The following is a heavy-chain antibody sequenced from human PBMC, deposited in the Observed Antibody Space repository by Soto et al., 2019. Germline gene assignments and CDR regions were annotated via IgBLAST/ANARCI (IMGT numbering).Heavy chain of an antibody. D-gene: IGHD4-17*01. CDR3: ARDYGDYGYYGMDV. J-gene: IGHJ6*02. Sequence: QVQLVQSGAEVKKPGASVKVSCKASGYTFPSYDINWVRQATGQGLEWMGWMNPNSGNTGYAQKYQGRVTMTRNTSISTAYMELSSLRSEDTAVYYGARDYGDYGYYGMDVWGRGTTVTVSS. V-gene: IGHV1-8*01. CDR1: GYTFPSYD. CDR2: MNPNSGNT.